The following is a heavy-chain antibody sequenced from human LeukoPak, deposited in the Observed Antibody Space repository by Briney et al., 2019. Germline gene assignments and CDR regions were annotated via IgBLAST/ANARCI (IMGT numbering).Heavy chain of an antibody. V-gene: IGHV3-48*04. CDR1: GFTFSSYG. J-gene: IGHJ4*02. D-gene: IGHD6-13*01. CDR3: ARMMTDPIAAAGTLDY. Sequence: PGGSLRLSCAASGFTFSSYGMSWIRQAPGKGLEWVSYISSSGSTIYYADSVKGRFTISRDNAKNSLYLQMNSLRAEDTAVYYCARMMTDPIAAAGTLDYWGQGTLVTVSS. CDR2: ISSSGSTI.